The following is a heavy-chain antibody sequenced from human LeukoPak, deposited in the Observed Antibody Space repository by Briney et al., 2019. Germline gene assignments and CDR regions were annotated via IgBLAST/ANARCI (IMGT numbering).Heavy chain of an antibody. CDR2: IIPIFGTA. CDR1: GGTFSSYA. D-gene: IGHD6-13*01. J-gene: IGHJ5*02. Sequence: SVKVSCKASGGTFSSYAISWVRQAPGQGLEWMGGIIPIFGTANDAQKFQGRVTITADESTSAAYMELSSLRSEDTAVYYCARDSPCSSCRWFDPWGQGTLVTVSS. V-gene: IGHV1-69*13. CDR3: ARDSPCSSCRWFDP.